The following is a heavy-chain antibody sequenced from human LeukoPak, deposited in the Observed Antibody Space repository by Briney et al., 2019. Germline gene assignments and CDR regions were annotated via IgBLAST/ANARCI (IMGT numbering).Heavy chain of an antibody. V-gene: IGHV1-8*03. CDR1: GYTFTSYD. D-gene: IGHD6-19*01. CDR3: ARASSGWLYYYYYYYMDV. CDR2: MNPNSGNT. Sequence: ASVKVSCKASGYTFTSYDINWVRQATGQGLEWMGWMNPNSGNTGYAQKFQGRVTITRNTSISTAYMELSSLRSEDTAVYYCARASSGWLYYYYYYYMDVWGKGTTVTVSS. J-gene: IGHJ6*03.